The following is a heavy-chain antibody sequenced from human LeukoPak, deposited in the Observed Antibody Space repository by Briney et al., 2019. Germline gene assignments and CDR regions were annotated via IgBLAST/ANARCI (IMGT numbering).Heavy chain of an antibody. J-gene: IGHJ2*01. D-gene: IGHD5-24*01. CDR1: GFTFSSYG. Sequence: GRSLRLSCAASGFTFSSYGMHWVRQAPGKGLEWVAVIWYDGTNKYYADSVKGRFTISRDNSKNTLYLQMNNLRAEDTAVYYCARDGYNEEDWYFDLWGRGILVTVSS. CDR2: IWYDGTNK. CDR3: ARDGYNEEDWYFDL. V-gene: IGHV3-33*01.